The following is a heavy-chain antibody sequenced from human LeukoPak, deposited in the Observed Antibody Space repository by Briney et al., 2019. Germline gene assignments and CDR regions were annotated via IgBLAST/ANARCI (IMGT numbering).Heavy chain of an antibody. CDR1: GYTFTSYD. V-gene: IGHV1-8*01. J-gene: IGHJ4*02. CDR3: ATYPPYYDILTGYSQWGLDY. D-gene: IGHD3-9*01. CDR2: MNPNSGNT. Sequence: VASVKVSCKASGYTFTSYDINWVRQATGQGLEWMGWMNPNSGNTGYAQKFQGRVTMTRNTSISTAYMKLSSLRSEDTAVYYCATYPPYYDILTGYSQWGLDYWGQGTLVTVSS.